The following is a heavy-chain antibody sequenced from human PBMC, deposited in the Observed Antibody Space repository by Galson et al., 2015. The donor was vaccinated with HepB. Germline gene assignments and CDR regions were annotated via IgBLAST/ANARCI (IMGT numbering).Heavy chain of an antibody. CDR3: AKDYSGWLQFSVAY. J-gene: IGHJ4*02. Sequence: SLRLSCAASGFTFSSYAMSWVRQAPGKGLEWVSAISGSGGSTYYADSVKGRFTISRDNSKNTLYLQMNSLRAEDTAVYYCAKDYSGWLQFSVAYWGQGTLVTVSS. CDR1: GFTFSSYA. V-gene: IGHV3-23*01. D-gene: IGHD5-24*01. CDR2: ISGSGGST.